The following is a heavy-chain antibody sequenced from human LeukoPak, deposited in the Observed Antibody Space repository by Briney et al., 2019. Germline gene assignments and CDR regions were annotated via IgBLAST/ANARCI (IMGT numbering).Heavy chain of an antibody. V-gene: IGHV1-69*04. J-gene: IGHJ4*02. CDR2: IIPILGTA. CDR1: GGTFSSYA. D-gene: IGHD5-18*01. CDR3: ARDRETAMVYFDY. Sequence: SVKVSCKASGGTFSSYAINWVRQAPGQGLEWMGRIIPILGTANYAQKIQGRVTITADKSTSTVYMELRSLRSEDTAVYYCARDRETAMVYFDYWGQGTLVTVSS.